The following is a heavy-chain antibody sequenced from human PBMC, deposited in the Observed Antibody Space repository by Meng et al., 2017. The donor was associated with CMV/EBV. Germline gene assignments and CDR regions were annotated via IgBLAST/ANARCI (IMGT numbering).Heavy chain of an antibody. J-gene: IGHJ6*02. D-gene: IGHD3-3*01. V-gene: IGHV3-21*01. Sequence: GESLKISCAASGFTFSSYSMNWVRQAPGKGLEWVSSISSSSSYIYYADSVKGRFIISRDNAKNSLYLQMNSLRAEDTAVYYCARDYPLRSYVGYGMDVWGQGTTVTVSS. CDR2: ISSSSSYI. CDR3: ARDYPLRSYVGYGMDV. CDR1: GFTFSSYS.